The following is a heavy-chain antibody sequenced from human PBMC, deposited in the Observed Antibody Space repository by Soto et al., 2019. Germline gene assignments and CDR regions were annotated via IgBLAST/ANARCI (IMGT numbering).Heavy chain of an antibody. Sequence: PGGSVRLSSAASGFTFSSYWMSWVRQAPGKGLEWVANIKQDGSEKYYVDSVEGRFTISRDNAKNSLYLQMNSLRAEDTAVYYCARDSSGSLWGGMDVWGQGTTVTVS. CDR2: IKQDGSEK. J-gene: IGHJ6*02. CDR1: GFTFSSYW. CDR3: ARDSSGSLWGGMDV. V-gene: IGHV3-7*01. D-gene: IGHD3-10*01.